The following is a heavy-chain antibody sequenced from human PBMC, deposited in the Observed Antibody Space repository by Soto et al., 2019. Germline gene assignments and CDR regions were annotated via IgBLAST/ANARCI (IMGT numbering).Heavy chain of an antibody. J-gene: IGHJ4*02. V-gene: IGHV3-23*01. Sequence: VQLLESGGGLVQPGGSLRLSCAASGFTFSSYAMSWVRQAPGKGLEWVSAISGSGGSTYYADSVKGRFTISRDNSKNTLYLQMNSLRAEDTAVYYCAKTPIRTYYDFWSGSFDYWGQGTLVTVSS. CDR3: AKTPIRTYYDFWSGSFDY. D-gene: IGHD3-3*01. CDR2: ISGSGGST. CDR1: GFTFSSYA.